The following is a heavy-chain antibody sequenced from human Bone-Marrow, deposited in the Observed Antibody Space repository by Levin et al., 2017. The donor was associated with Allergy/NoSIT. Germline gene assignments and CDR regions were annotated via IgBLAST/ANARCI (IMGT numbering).Heavy chain of an antibody. V-gene: IGHV3-23*01. J-gene: IGHJ3*02. D-gene: IGHD1-26*01. CDR3: ARGVWEDDAFDI. CDR1: GFTFSSYA. CDR2: ISGSGGST. Sequence: GESLKISCAASGFTFSSYAMSWVRQAPGKGLEWVSAISGSGGSTYYADSVKGRFTISRDNSKNTLYLQMNSLRAEDTAVYYCARGVWEDDAFDIWGQGTMVTVSS.